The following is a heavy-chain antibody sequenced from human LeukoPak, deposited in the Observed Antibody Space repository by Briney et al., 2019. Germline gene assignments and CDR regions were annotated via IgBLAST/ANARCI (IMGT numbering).Heavy chain of an antibody. CDR1: VGSISGYH. J-gene: IGHJ3*02. CDR3: ARGGLENGYHANDGFDI. CDR2: IYYSGST. Sequence: SETLSLTCTVSVGSISGYHWSWIRQPPGKGLDWIGYIYYSGSTNYNPSLKRRVTMSVDTSKNQFSLKLSSVTAADTAVYYCARGGLENGYHANDGFDICGQGTMVTVSS. V-gene: IGHV4-59*01. D-gene: IGHD3-22*01.